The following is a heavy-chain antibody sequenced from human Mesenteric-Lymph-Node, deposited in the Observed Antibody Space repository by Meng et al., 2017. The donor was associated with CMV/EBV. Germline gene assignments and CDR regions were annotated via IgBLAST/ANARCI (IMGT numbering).Heavy chain of an antibody. Sequence: GESLKISCSGSGFTFNNYAMSWVRQGPGKGLQWVATISDTGGNTFYADSVKGRFTISRDNTRNTVYLQMNSLRAEDTAVYYCAKDSSSDFWSTYYSFYSYGMDVWGQGTTVTVSS. V-gene: IGHV3-23*01. J-gene: IGHJ6*02. CDR2: ISDTGGNT. CDR1: GFTFNNYA. CDR3: AKDSSSDFWSTYYSFYSYGMDV. D-gene: IGHD3-3*01.